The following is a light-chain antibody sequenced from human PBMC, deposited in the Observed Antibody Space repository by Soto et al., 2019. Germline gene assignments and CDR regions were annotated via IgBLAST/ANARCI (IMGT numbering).Light chain of an antibody. J-gene: IGKJ5*01. Sequence: EIVLTQSPGSLSLSPGERATLSCRASQSVTTNYLAWYQQKPGQAPRLLIYGASSGATGIPDRFSGSGSGTDFTLTSSRLEAEDFAVYYCQEYGSSPVTFGQGTRLDIK. V-gene: IGKV3-20*01. CDR1: QSVTTNY. CDR3: QEYGSSPVT. CDR2: GAS.